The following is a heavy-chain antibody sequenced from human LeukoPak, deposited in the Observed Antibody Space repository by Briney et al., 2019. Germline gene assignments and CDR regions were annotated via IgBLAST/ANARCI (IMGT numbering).Heavy chain of an antibody. CDR2: VSYDGSNK. Sequence: GGSLRLSCAASGFTFSNYGMHWVRQAPAKGLEWVATVSYDGSNKYYTDSVKGRFTISRDNSKNTLYLQMNSLRAGDTAVYYCAKGASGSHFDYWGQGTLVTVSS. J-gene: IGHJ4*02. CDR3: AKGASGSHFDY. D-gene: IGHD1-26*01. CDR1: GFTFSNYG. V-gene: IGHV3-30*18.